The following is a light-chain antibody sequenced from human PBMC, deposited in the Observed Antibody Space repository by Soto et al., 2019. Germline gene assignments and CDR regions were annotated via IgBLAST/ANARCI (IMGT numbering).Light chain of an antibody. CDR3: QQYNTWPRS. Sequence: EIVMTQSPGTLSVSPGERVTLSCRASQSVRSNLAWYQQKPGQAPRLLIYGASTRVTGIPARFSGSASGTEFTLTIGSLQSEDFAVYYCQQYNTWPRSFGGGTKVEI. J-gene: IGKJ4*01. CDR1: QSVRSN. V-gene: IGKV3-15*01. CDR2: GAS.